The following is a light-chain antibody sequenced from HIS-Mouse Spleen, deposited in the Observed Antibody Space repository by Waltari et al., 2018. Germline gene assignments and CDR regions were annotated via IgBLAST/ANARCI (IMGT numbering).Light chain of an antibody. J-gene: IGKJ4*01. CDR3: MQGTHWPRT. V-gene: IGKV1D-8*02. CDR1: QGISSY. CDR2: AAS. Sequence: AIWMTQSPSLLSASTGDRVTISCRMSQGISSYLAWYQQKPGKAPELLIYAASTLQSGVPDRFSGSGSGTDFTLKISRVEAEDVGVYYCMQGTHWPRTFGGGTKVEIK.